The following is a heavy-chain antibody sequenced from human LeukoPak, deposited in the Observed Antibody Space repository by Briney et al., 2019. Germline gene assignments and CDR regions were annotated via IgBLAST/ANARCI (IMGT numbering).Heavy chain of an antibody. D-gene: IGHD6-13*01. Sequence: ASVKVSCKASGYTFTGYYMHWVRQAPGQGVEWMGWINPNSGGTNYAQKFQGRVTMTRDTSISTAYMELSRLRSDDTAVYYCARDSIADLNFDYWGQGTLVTVSS. CDR1: GYTFTGYY. J-gene: IGHJ4*02. V-gene: IGHV1-2*02. CDR3: ARDSIADLNFDY. CDR2: INPNSGGT.